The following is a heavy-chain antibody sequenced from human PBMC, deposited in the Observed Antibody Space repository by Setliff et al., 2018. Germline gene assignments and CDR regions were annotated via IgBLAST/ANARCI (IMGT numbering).Heavy chain of an antibody. D-gene: IGHD2-8*01. CDR2: IYYDGST. Sequence: SETLSLTCTVSGDSITNMSFYWGWIRQPPGKGPDWIGSIYYDGSTYHNPSLKSRVTISIDTSNNQFSLSLRSVTAADTALYYCARNPASFQYAFDVWGRGTLVTSPQ. CDR1: GDSITNMSFY. CDR3: ARNPASFQYAFDV. V-gene: IGHV4-39*07. J-gene: IGHJ2*01.